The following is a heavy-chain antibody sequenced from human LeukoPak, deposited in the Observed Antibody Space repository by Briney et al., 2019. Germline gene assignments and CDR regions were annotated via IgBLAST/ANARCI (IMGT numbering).Heavy chain of an antibody. Sequence: SETLFLTCAVYGGSFSGYYWSWIRQPPGKGLEWIGEINHSGSTNYNPSLESRVTISVDTSKNQFSLKLSSVTAADTAVYYCARGPTYYYGSGSYSYWGQGTLVTVSS. J-gene: IGHJ4*02. CDR2: INHSGST. V-gene: IGHV4-34*01. D-gene: IGHD3-10*01. CDR1: GGSFSGYY. CDR3: ARGPTYYYGSGSYSY.